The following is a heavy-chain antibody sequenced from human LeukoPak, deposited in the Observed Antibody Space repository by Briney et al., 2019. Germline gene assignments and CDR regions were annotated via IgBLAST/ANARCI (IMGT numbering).Heavy chain of an antibody. CDR3: ARDRGRITIFYAPPYYYYMDV. CDR2: INPNSGGT. D-gene: IGHD3-9*01. Sequence: GASVKVSCKASGYTFTGYYMHWVRQAPGQGLEWMGWINPNSGGTNYAQKFQGRVTMTRDTSISTAYMELSRLRSDDTAVYYCARDRGRITIFYAPPYYYYMDVWGKGTTVTISS. J-gene: IGHJ6*03. V-gene: IGHV1-2*02. CDR1: GYTFTGYY.